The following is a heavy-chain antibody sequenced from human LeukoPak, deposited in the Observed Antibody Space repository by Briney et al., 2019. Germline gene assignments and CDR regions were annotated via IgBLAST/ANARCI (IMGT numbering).Heavy chain of an antibody. CDR3: ARGLRAMVRGVNYNWFDP. J-gene: IGHJ5*02. Sequence: ASVKVSCKASGYTFTSYGISWVRPATGQGLEWMGWMNPNSGNTGYAQKFRGRVTMTRNTSISTAYMELSSLRSEDTAVYYCARGLRAMVRGVNYNWFDPWGQGTLVTVSS. V-gene: IGHV1-8*02. CDR2: MNPNSGNT. D-gene: IGHD3-10*01. CDR1: GYTFTSYG.